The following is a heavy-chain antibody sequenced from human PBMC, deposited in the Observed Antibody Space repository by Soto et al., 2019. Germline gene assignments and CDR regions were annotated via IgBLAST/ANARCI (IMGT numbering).Heavy chain of an antibody. CDR2: ISAYNGNT. D-gene: IGHD3-10*01. Sequence: QVQLVQSGAEVKDPGTSVKVSCKTSGYTFTSAGISWVRQAPGQVLEWMGWISAYNGNTKYAQKVQGRVTMTTDTSTSTAYMELRSLTSDDTAVYYCARDLDGSGSYYTDYWGQGTLVTV. V-gene: IGHV1-18*01. CDR3: ARDLDGSGSYYTDY. J-gene: IGHJ4*02. CDR1: GYTFTSAG.